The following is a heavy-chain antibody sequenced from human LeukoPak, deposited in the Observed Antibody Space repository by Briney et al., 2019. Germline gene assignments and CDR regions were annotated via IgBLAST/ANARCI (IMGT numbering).Heavy chain of an antibody. CDR2: ISGSGCST. V-gene: IGHV3-23*01. Sequence: GGSLRLSCAVSGFTFSSYAMSWVRQAPGKGLEWVSAISGSGCSTYYADSVKGRFTISRDNSKNTLYLQMNSLRAEDTAVYYCAKDLNVWSGYWDYYMDVWGKGTTVTVSS. D-gene: IGHD3-3*01. J-gene: IGHJ6*03. CDR1: GFTFSSYA. CDR3: AKDLNVWSGYWDYYMDV.